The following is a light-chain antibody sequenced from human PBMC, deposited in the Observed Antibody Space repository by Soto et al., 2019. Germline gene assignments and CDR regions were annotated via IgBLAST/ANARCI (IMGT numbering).Light chain of an antibody. J-gene: IGKJ1*01. CDR3: QQYNDNWT. Sequence: DIQMTQSPSTLSASVGDRVTITCRASQSISSWLAWYQQKPGQAPKLLIYKAPTLQSGVPARFSGSGSGTEFTLAISSLQPDDSATYYCQQYNDNWTFGQGTKVEIK. CDR2: KAP. CDR1: QSISSW. V-gene: IGKV1-5*03.